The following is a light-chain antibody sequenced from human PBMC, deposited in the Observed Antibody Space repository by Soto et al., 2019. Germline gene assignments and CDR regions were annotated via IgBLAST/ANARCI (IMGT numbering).Light chain of an antibody. CDR2: DVS. CDR3: SSYTSSSTYV. J-gene: IGLJ1*01. V-gene: IGLV2-14*01. Sequence: QSALTQPASVSGSPGQSITISCIGTSIDVGGYNYVSWYQQHPGKAPKLMIYDVSNRPSGVSNRFSGSKSGNTASLTISGLQAEDEADYYCSSYTSSSTYVFGTGTKLTVL. CDR1: SIDVGGYNY.